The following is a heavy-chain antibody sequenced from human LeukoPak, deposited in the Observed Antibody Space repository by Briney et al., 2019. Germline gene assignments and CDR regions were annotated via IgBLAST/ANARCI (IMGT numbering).Heavy chain of an antibody. CDR2: IYYSGST. CDR1: GGSISSSSYY. J-gene: IGHJ4*02. D-gene: IGHD3-3*02. V-gene: IGHV4-39*07. Sequence: SETLSLTCTVSGGSISSSSYYWGWIRQPPGKGLEWIGSIYYSGSTYYNPSPKSRVTISVDTSKNQFSLKLSSVTAADTAVYYCARVHWSGPEAFFDYWGQGTLVTVSS. CDR3: ARVHWSGPEAFFDY.